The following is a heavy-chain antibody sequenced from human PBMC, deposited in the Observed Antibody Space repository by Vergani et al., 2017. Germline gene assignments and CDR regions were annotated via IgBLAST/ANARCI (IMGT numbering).Heavy chain of an antibody. J-gene: IGHJ4*02. CDR3: ARLDGRDSSGSKYFDY. CDR1: GYSFTNYW. CDR2: IHPADSDT. Sequence: EVQLVQSGAEVKKPGESLKIPCQISGYSFTNYWIGCVRQMPGKGLEWMGIIHPADSDTRYSPSFQGQVTISVDKSISTAYLQRSSLRASDSAMYCCARLDGRDSSGSKYFDYWGQGTLVTVSS. D-gene: IGHD3-22*01. V-gene: IGHV5-51*01.